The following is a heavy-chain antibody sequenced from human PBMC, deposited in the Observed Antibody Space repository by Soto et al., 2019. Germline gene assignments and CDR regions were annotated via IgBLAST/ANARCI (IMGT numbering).Heavy chain of an antibody. J-gene: IGHJ3*02. CDR2: IDPSDSYT. CDR1: GYSFTSYW. CDR3: ARIKSSSWSHDAFDI. V-gene: IGHV5-10-1*01. Sequence: GESLKISCKGSGYSFTSYWISWVRQMPGKGLEWMGRIDPSDSYTNYSPSFQGHVTISADKSISTAYLQWSSLKASDTAMYYCARIKSSSWSHDAFDIWGQGXMVTV. D-gene: IGHD6-13*01.